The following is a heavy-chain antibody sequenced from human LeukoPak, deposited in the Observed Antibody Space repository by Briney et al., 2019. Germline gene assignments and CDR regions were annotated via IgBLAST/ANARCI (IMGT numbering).Heavy chain of an antibody. D-gene: IGHD3-10*02. J-gene: IGHJ6*04. CDR1: GFTFSTYT. V-gene: IGHV3-48*04. Sequence: GGSLRPSCEASGFTFSTYTMNWVRQAPGKGLEWVSYISSSGSTIYYAGSVKGRFTISRDNAKNSLYLQMNSLRAEDTAVYYCAELGITMIGGVWGKGTTVTISS. CDR2: ISSSGSTI. CDR3: AELGITMIGGV.